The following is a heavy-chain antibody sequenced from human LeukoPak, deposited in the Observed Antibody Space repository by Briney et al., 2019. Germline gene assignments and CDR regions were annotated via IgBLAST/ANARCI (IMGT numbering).Heavy chain of an antibody. V-gene: IGHV3-23*01. CDR1: GFTVSSNY. J-gene: IGHJ4*02. CDR3: AKDDRWLQYND. D-gene: IGHD5-24*01. CDR2: ISGSGGST. Sequence: GGSLRLSCAASGFTVSSNYMSWVRQAPGKGLKWVSTISGSGGSTYYADSVRGRFTISRDNSKNTLYLQMNSLRAEDTAIYYCAKDDRWLQYNDWGQGTLVTVPS.